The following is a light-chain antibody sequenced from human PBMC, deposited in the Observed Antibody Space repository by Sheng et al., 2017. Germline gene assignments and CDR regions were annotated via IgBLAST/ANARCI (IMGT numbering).Light chain of an antibody. CDR1: QFLSNY. CDR2: DVT. CDR3: QYRTNWPLT. J-gene: IGKJ4*01. V-gene: IGKV3-11*01. Sequence: ETVLTQSPATLSLSPGESATLSCTASQFLSNYLGWYQQKPGQAPRLLIYDVTSRATGIPVRFSGSGSGTDFTLTISSLEPEDFAVYYCQYRTNWPLTFGGGTKVEIK.